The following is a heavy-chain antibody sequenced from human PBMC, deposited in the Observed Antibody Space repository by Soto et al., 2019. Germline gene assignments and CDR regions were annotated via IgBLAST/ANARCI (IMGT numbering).Heavy chain of an antibody. D-gene: IGHD3-22*01. Sequence: SETLSLTCTVSGGSISSYYWSWIRQPPGKGLEWIGYIYYSGSTNYNPSLKSRVTISVDTSKNQFSLKLSSVTAADTAVYYCARSPTSDYYYPGAFDIWGQGTMVT. CDR1: GGSISSYY. J-gene: IGHJ3*02. CDR2: IYYSGST. CDR3: ARSPTSDYYYPGAFDI. V-gene: IGHV4-59*01.